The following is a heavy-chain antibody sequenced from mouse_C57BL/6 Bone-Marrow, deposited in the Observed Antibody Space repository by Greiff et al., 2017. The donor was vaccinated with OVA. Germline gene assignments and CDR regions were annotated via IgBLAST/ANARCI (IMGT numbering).Heavy chain of an antibody. J-gene: IGHJ2*01. CDR2: IDPSDGYT. V-gene: IGHV1-50*01. CDR1: GYTFTSYW. D-gene: IGHD1-3*01. CDR3: ARWGIILSLDY. Sequence: QVQLQQPGAELVKPGASVKLSCKASGYTFTSYWMQWVKQRPGQGLEWIGEIDPSDGYTNYNQKFKGKATLTVDTSSSTAYMQLSSLTSEDSSVYSGARWGIILSLDYWGQGTTLTVSS.